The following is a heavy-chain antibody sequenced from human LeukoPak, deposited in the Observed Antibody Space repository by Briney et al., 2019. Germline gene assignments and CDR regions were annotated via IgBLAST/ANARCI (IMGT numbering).Heavy chain of an antibody. CDR3: AKDREYDDSCDYNG. V-gene: IGHV3-13*01. CDR1: GFTFSSYD. CDR2: ISTAGDT. J-gene: IGHJ4*02. Sequence: GGPLRLSCAASGFTFSSYDMHWVRQATGKGLEWVSAISTAGDTYYPGSVKGRFTISRENAKNSLYLQMNSLRAEDTAVYYCAKDREYDDSCDYNGWGQGTLVTVSS. D-gene: IGHD3-22*01.